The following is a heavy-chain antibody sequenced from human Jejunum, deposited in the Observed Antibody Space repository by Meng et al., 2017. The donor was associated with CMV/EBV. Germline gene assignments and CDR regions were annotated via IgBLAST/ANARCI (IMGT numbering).Heavy chain of an antibody. J-gene: IGHJ6*02. CDR2: IYYTGST. Sequence: SGGSIPNYYWSWIRQTPGKGLEWIGYIYYTGSTNYNPSLKSRVTISVDTSKNQFSLKLSSVTAADTAVYYCARDNVVHYYYGLDVWGQG. CDR1: GGSIPNYY. CDR3: ARDNVVHYYYGLDV. V-gene: IGHV4-59*01. D-gene: IGHD2-21*01.